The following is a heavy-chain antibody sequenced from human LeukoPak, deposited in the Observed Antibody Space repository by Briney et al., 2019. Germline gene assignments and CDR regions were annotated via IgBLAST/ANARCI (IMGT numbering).Heavy chain of an antibody. CDR3: ARGRPTGSSRRFIVQ. V-gene: IGHV3-21*06. Sequence: GGSLRLSCAASGFTFSTYAMTWVRQAPGKGLEWVSSMSSGGTYIYYADSVRGRFTISRDNAKDSLFLLMNSLRGEDTAVYYCARGRPTGSSRRFIVQWGQGTLVSVSS. CDR2: MSSGGTYI. D-gene: IGHD1-26*01. CDR1: GFTFSTYA. J-gene: IGHJ4*02.